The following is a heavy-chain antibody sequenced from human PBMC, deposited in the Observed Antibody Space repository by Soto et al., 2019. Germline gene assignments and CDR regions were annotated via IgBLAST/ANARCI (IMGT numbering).Heavy chain of an antibody. J-gene: IGHJ4*02. CDR3: ARGPYSTGWYVVDY. CDR2: LYSSGNT. D-gene: IGHD6-19*01. CDR1: GASISAYA. V-gene: IGHV4-4*07. Sequence: SETLSLTCTVSGASISAYAWSWIRQPAGKGLEWIGRLYSSGNTNYNPSFKSRLTMSADTSKNQFSLKLSSVTAADTAVYYCARGPYSTGWYVVDYWGRRTPVTVS.